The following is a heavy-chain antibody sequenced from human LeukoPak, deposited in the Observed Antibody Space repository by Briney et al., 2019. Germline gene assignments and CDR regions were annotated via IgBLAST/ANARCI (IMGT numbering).Heavy chain of an antibody. J-gene: IGHJ6*03. D-gene: IGHD3-3*01. CDR1: GGSISSSSSY. CDR3: ARTMKGDFWSGDSYYDYYYMDV. V-gene: IGHV4-61*05. Sequence: PSETLSLTCTVSGGSISSSSSYWGWIRQPPGKGLEWIGYFYYTGSTNYNPSLKSRVTISVDTSKNQFSLKLTSVTAADTAVYYCARTMKGDFWSGDSYYDYYYMDVWGKGTTVTVSS. CDR2: FYYTGST.